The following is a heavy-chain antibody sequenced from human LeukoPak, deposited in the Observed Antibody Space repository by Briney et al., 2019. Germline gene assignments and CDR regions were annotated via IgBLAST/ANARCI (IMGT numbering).Heavy chain of an antibody. Sequence: PGGSLRLSCAASGFTFDDYAMHWVRQAPGKGLEWVSGISWNSVNIGYVDSVKGRFTISRDNAKNSLYLQMNSLRVEDTASYYCVKAYCSGGSCYYFDYWGQGTLVTVSS. CDR1: GFTFDDYA. CDR2: ISWNSVNI. CDR3: VKAYCSGGSCYYFDY. D-gene: IGHD2-15*01. V-gene: IGHV3-9*01. J-gene: IGHJ4*02.